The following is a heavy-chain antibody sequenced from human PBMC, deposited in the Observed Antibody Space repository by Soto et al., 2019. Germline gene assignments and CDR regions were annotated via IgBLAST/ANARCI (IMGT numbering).Heavy chain of an antibody. V-gene: IGHV3-23*01. CDR2: VSGTGVNT. Sequence: GGSLRLSCAASGFTFSIYSMSWVRQAPGKGLEWVSSVSGTGVNTHNTINTYNTYYADSVKGRFTISRDNSKNTLYLQMNSLRAEDTAVYYCAKVSSNPRPGLGSFDSWGQGTLVTVSS. CDR1: GFTFSIYS. CDR3: AKVSSNPRPGLGSFDS. D-gene: IGHD6-19*01. J-gene: IGHJ4*02.